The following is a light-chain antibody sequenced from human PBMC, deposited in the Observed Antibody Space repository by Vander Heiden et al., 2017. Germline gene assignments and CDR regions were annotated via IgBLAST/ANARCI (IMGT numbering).Light chain of an antibody. CDR1: QYSSSW. CDR2: DAS. CDR3: QQTENFPVA. Sequence: DTPMTPSPSLVSASVGDRVTISCRASQYSSSWLAWYQQKPGEAPKLLISDASRLQDGVPPRFSGSGSGTEFTLTISSLQPEDSASYYCQQTENFPVAFGQGTKVEVK. V-gene: IGKV1-12*01. J-gene: IGKJ1*01.